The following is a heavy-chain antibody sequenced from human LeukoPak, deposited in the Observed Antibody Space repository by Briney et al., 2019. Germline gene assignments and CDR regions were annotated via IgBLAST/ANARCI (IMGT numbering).Heavy chain of an antibody. CDR1: GFTFSSYW. Sequence: GGSLRLSCAASGFTFSSYWMNWVRHAPGKGPVWVSRIASDGSSTTYADSVKGRFSISRDNAKNTLYLQMNSLRVEDTAVYYCARGRPHGNDFWGQGTLVTVSS. CDR3: ARGRPHGNDF. V-gene: IGHV3-74*01. J-gene: IGHJ4*02. D-gene: IGHD4-23*01. CDR2: IASDGSST.